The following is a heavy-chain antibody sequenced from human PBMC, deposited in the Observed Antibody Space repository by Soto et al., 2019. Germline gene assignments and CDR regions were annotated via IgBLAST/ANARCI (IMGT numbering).Heavy chain of an antibody. D-gene: IGHD3-10*01. J-gene: IGHJ6*02. V-gene: IGHV6-1*01. CDR2: TYYRSKWYN. CDR3: ARGGIYGSGSYYRGMDV. Sequence: SQTHSRTCAISGDSDSSNSAAWNCINHTPSRVLEWLGRTYYRSKWYNDYAVSVKSRITINPDTSKNQFSLQLNSVTPEDTAVYYCARGGIYGSGSYYRGMDVWGQGTTVTVSS. CDR1: GDSDSSNSAA.